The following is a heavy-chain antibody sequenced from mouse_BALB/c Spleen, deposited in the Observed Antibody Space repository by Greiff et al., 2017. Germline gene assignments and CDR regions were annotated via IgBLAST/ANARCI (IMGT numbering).Heavy chain of an antibody. CDR1: GFSLTSYG. CDR2: IWSDGST. J-gene: IGHJ4*01. Sequence: QVQLKESGPDLVAPSQSLSITCTVSGFSLTSYGVHWVRQPPGKGLEWLVVIWSDGSTTYNSALKSRLSISKDNSKSQVFLKMNSLQTDDTAMYYCARQSIEYGNYYYYAMDYWGQGTSVTVSS. V-gene: IGHV2-6-2*01. D-gene: IGHD2-10*02. CDR3: ARQSIEYGNYYYYAMDY.